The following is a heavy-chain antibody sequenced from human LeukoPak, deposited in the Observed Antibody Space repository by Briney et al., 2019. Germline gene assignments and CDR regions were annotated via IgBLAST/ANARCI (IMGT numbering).Heavy chain of an antibody. CDR1: GFTFSSYG. D-gene: IGHD4-17*01. Sequence: GGSLRLSCAASGFTFSSYGMHWVRQAPGKGLVWVSGIKSDGSGTSYVDSVKGRFTISRDNDKNTLDLKMNSLRAEDKAVYYCERGGYGAYMGWGQGMLVTVSS. CDR2: IKSDGSGT. J-gene: IGHJ4*02. V-gene: IGHV3-74*01. CDR3: ERGGYGAYMG.